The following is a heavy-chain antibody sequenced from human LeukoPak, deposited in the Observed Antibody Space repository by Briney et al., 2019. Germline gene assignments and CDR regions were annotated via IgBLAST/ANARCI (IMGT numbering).Heavy chain of an antibody. J-gene: IGHJ5*02. CDR2: ISSSSSTI. Sequence: PGGSLRLSCAASGFTFSSYSMNWVRQAPGKGLEWVSYISSSSSTIYYADSVKGRFTISRDNAKNTLYLQRNSLRAEDTAVYYCAKGGSNYGSVSWFDPWGQGTLVTVSS. CDR1: GFTFSSYS. D-gene: IGHD3-10*01. CDR3: AKGGSNYGSVSWFDP. V-gene: IGHV3-48*04.